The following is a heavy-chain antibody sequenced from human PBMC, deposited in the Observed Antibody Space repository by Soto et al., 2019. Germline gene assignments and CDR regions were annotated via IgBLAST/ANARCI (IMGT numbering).Heavy chain of an antibody. D-gene: IGHD2-15*01. CDR1: GCTFSSYG. CDR2: ISYDGSNK. V-gene: IGHV3-30*18. Sequence: GGSLRVSCAASGCTFSSYGMHWVRQAPGKGLEWLAVISYDGSNKYYADSVEGRFTISRDNSKNTLYLQMNSLRAEDTAVYYCAKVCRYCSGGSSRAYYYYYGMDVWGRGTTVTVSS. CDR3: AKVCRYCSGGSSRAYYYYYGMDV. J-gene: IGHJ6*02.